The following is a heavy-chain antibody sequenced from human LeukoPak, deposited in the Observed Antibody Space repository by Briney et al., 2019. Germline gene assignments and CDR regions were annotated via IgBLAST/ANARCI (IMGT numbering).Heavy chain of an antibody. Sequence: GGSLRLSCAASGFTFSDYYMSWIRQAPGKGLEWVSYISSSGSTMYYTDSVKGRFTISRDNAKDSLYLQMNGLRVEDTAVYYCARDPGSGYEEHFDYWGQGTLVTVSS. J-gene: IGHJ4*02. CDR1: GFTFSDYY. CDR2: ISSSGSTM. D-gene: IGHD5-12*01. V-gene: IGHV3-11*01. CDR3: ARDPGSGYEEHFDY.